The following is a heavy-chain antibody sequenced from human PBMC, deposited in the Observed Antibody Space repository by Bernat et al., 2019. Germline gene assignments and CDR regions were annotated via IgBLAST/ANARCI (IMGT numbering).Heavy chain of an antibody. D-gene: IGHD6-13*01. CDR3: AAAVGY. CDR1: GFTFSSYA. Sequence: QVQLVESGGGVVQPGRSLRLSCAASGFTFSSYAMHWVRQAPGKGLEWVAVISYDGSNKYYAASVKGRFTISRDNSKNTLYLQMNSLRAEDTAVYYCAAAVGYWGQGTLVTVSS. CDR2: ISYDGSNK. J-gene: IGHJ4*02. V-gene: IGHV3-30-3*01.